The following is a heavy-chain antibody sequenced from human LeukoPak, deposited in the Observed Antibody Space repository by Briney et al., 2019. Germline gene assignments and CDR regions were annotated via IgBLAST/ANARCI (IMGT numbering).Heavy chain of an antibody. J-gene: IGHJ6*03. Sequence: GGSLRLSCTASGFTFGDYAMSWVRQAPGKGLEWVGFLRSKAYGGTTEYAASVKGRFTISRDDSKSIAYLQMNSLKTEDTAVYYCTRANSGSYGYYYYMDVWGKGTTVTVSS. V-gene: IGHV3-49*04. D-gene: IGHD1-26*01. CDR2: LRSKAYGGTT. CDR1: GFTFGDYA. CDR3: TRANSGSYGYYYYMDV.